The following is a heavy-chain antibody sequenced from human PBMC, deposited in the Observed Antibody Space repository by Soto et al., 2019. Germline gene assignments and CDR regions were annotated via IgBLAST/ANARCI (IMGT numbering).Heavy chain of an antibody. CDR3: ARGYYFDY. CDR1: GYTFTTHY. J-gene: IGHJ4*01. CDR2: INPSGGST. Sequence: GASVKVSCKASGYTFTTHYIQWVRQAPGQGLEWMGIINPSGGSTTYAQKFQGRVTMNSDTSTSTVYMELSSLRSEDTAVYYCARGYYFDYWGHGTLVTVS. V-gene: IGHV1-46*03.